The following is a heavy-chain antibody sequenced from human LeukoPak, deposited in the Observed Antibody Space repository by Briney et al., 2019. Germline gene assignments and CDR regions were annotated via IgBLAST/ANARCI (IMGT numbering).Heavy chain of an antibody. J-gene: IGHJ4*02. CDR2: IYSGGST. Sequence: GGSLRLSCAASGFTVSSNYMSWVRQAPGKGLEWVSVIYSGGSTYYADSVKGRFTISRDNSKNTLYLQMNSLRAEDTAVYYCAGAKWQLDPEGYFDYWGQGTLVTVSS. V-gene: IGHV3-66*02. CDR3: AGAKWQLDPEGYFDY. D-gene: IGHD6-13*01. CDR1: GFTVSSNY.